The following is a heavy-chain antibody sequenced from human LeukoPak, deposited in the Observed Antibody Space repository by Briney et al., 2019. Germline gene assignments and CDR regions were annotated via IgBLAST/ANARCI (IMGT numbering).Heavy chain of an antibody. D-gene: IGHD1-1*01. CDR1: GFTFSNYW. CDR2: IKQDGSEK. Sequence: PGGSLRLSCAASGFTFSNYWMIWVRQAPGKGLEWVGNIKQDGSEKRYADSVRGRFSISRDNAQTSLYLQMNSLRAEDTAVYYCARASDPLLQLTWGQGTLGTVSS. J-gene: IGHJ5*02. V-gene: IGHV3-7*05. CDR3: ARASDPLLQLT.